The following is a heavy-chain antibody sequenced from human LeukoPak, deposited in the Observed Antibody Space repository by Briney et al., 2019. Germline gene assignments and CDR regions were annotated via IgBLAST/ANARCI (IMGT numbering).Heavy chain of an antibody. J-gene: IGHJ4*02. D-gene: IGHD6-19*01. Sequence: PSETLSLTCSVSGYAIRGGFYWGWIRQPPGKGLEWIGSIFHSGSTYYNPSLKSRVTISVDTSKNQFSLKLSSVTAADTAVYYCARENEWLDYWGQGTLVTVSS. CDR3: ARENEWLDY. CDR1: GYAIRGGFY. CDR2: IFHSGST. V-gene: IGHV4-38-2*02.